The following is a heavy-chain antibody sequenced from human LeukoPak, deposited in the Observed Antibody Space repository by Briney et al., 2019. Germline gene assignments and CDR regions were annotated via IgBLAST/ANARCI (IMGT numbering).Heavy chain of an antibody. CDR1: GFTFISYA. Sequence: GSLLLSCAASGFTFISYAMSRVRQAPGKGLEGVSAIIGSGGSAYYAASVKGRFTISRDNSKNTLYLQMNSLRAEDTAVYYCAREAAAGTDWGQGTLVTVSS. J-gene: IGHJ4*02. CDR2: IIGSGGSA. CDR3: AREAAAGTD. V-gene: IGHV3-23*01. D-gene: IGHD6-13*01.